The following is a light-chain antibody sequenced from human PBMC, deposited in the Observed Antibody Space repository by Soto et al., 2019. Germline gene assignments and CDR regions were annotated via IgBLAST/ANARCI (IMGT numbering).Light chain of an antibody. V-gene: IGKV3-20*01. Sequence: ENVLTQSPGTLSLSPGERATLSCRASQTVSSYLTWYHQRPGQAPRLLISGASRRATGIPDRFSGSGSGTDFTLTISTLEPEDFALYYCQQYCTSPITFGQGTRLEIK. CDR3: QQYCTSPIT. J-gene: IGKJ5*01. CDR1: QTVSSY. CDR2: GAS.